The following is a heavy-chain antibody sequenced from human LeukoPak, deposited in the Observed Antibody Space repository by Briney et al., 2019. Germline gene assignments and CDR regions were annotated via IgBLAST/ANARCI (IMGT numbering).Heavy chain of an antibody. CDR3: ARGADTHFDY. J-gene: IGHJ4*02. CDR1: GFTFSNYD. CDR2: IGTAGDT. Sequence: GGSLRLSCAASGFTFSNYDMHWVRQAPGKGLEWVSAIGTAGDTYYQSSVRGRFTMSRENAKNSLYLQMNSLTAGDTAVYYCARGADTHFDYWGQGILVTVSS. D-gene: IGHD2-15*01. V-gene: IGHV3-13*04.